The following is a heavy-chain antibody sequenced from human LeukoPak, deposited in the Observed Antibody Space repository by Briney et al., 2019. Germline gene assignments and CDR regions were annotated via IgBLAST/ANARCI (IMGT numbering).Heavy chain of an antibody. D-gene: IGHD6-13*01. CDR3: ARATAALDY. Sequence: SETLSLTCAVYGGSFSGYYWSWIRQPPGKGLEWIGEINHSGSTNYNPSLKSRVTISVDTSKNQFSLKLSSVTATDTAVYYCARATAALDYWGQGTLVTVSS. CDR2: INHSGST. V-gene: IGHV4-34*01. CDR1: GGSFSGYY. J-gene: IGHJ4*02.